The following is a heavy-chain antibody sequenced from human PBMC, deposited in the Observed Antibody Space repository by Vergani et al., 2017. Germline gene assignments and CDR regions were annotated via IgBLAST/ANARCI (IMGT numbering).Heavy chain of an antibody. D-gene: IGHD6-13*01. J-gene: IGHJ4*02. CDR2: IYYSGST. Sequence: QLQLQESGPGLVKPSETLSLTCTVSGGSISSSSYYWGWIRQPPGKGREWIGSIYYSGSTYYNPSLKSRVTISVDTSKNQFSLKLSSVTAADTAVYYCARWSRAAAGKFDYWGQGTLVTVSS. CDR3: ARWSRAAAGKFDY. V-gene: IGHV4-39*01. CDR1: GGSISSSSYY.